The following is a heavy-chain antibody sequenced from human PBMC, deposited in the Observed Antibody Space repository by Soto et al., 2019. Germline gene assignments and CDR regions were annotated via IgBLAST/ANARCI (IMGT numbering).Heavy chain of an antibody. V-gene: IGHV3-30*18. J-gene: IGHJ4*02. D-gene: IGHD3-16*01. CDR3: AKDFLLWGSFPDPGASDY. CDR1: GFTFIYYA. CDR2: ISYDGTKK. Sequence: GGSLRLSCAASGFTFIYYAMHFVRQAPCKWLEWVAVISYDGTKKFFADSVKGRFAVSRDNSNDTVFLQMDSLRAEDTAVYYCAKDFLLWGSFPDPGASDYWGQGTQVTVSS.